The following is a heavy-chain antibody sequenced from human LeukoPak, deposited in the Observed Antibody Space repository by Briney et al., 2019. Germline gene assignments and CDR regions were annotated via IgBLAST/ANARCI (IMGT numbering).Heavy chain of an antibody. Sequence: GRSLRLSCAASGFTFSSYAMHWVCQAPGKGLEWVAVISYDGSNKYYADSVKGRFTISRDNSKNTLYLQMNSLRAEDTVVYYCARDYCSGGSCIQLYYWGQGTLVTVSS. D-gene: IGHD2-15*01. CDR2: ISYDGSNK. J-gene: IGHJ4*02. CDR1: GFTFSSYA. V-gene: IGHV3-30-3*01. CDR3: ARDYCSGGSCIQLYY.